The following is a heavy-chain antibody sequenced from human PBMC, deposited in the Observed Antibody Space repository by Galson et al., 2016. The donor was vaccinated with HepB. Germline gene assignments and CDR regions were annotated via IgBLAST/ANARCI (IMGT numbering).Heavy chain of an antibody. J-gene: IGHJ4*02. CDR3: ARDRDFPDGHPDPFDC. CDR2: IKQDGSEK. D-gene: IGHD3-3*01. CDR1: GFTFSSFW. Sequence: SLRLSCAASGFTFSSFWMSWVRQAPGKGLEWVANIKQDGSEKHYADSVKGLFTISRDNANHSVYLRLNSLRAEDTAVYYCARDRDFPDGHPDPFDCWGQGTVVTVS. V-gene: IGHV3-7*03.